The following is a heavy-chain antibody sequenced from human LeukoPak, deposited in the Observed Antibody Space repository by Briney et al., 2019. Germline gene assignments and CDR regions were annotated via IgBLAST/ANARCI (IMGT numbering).Heavy chain of an antibody. CDR2: IYSGGST. CDR1: GFTVSSNY. V-gene: IGHV3-66*02. CDR3: AGYCSGGSCYS. D-gene: IGHD2-15*01. J-gene: IGHJ4*02. Sequence: GGSLRLSCAASGFTVSSNYMSWVRQAPGKGLEWVSVIYSGGSTYYADFVKGRFTISRDNSKNTLYLQMNSLRAEDTAVYYCAGYCSGGSCYSWGQGTLVTVSS.